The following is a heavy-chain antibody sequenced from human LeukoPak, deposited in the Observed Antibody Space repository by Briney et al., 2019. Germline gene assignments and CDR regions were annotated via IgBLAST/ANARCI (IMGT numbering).Heavy chain of an antibody. J-gene: IGHJ4*02. Sequence: PGGSLRLSCAASGFTFSSYWMHWVRQAPGKGLVWVSRIKNDGSSTSYADSVKGRFTISRDNAKNTLYLQMNSLRDEDTALYYCANDITGGRSSPYFDSWGQGTLLTVSS. CDR1: GFTFSSYW. V-gene: IGHV3-74*01. CDR2: IKNDGSST. D-gene: IGHD1-14*01. CDR3: ANDITGGRSSPYFDS.